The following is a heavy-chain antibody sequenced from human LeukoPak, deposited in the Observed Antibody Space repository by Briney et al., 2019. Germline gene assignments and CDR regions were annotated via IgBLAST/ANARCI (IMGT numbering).Heavy chain of an antibody. CDR1: GFTFSSYA. Sequence: GGSLRLSCAASGFTFSSYAMHWVRQAPGKGLEWVAVISYDGSNKYYADSVKGRFTISRDNSKNTLYLQMNSLRAEDTAVYYCARESEYSSSHSYYYYYGMDVWGQGTTVTVSS. J-gene: IGHJ6*02. CDR2: ISYDGSNK. D-gene: IGHD6-13*01. V-gene: IGHV3-30-3*01. CDR3: ARESEYSSSHSYYYYYGMDV.